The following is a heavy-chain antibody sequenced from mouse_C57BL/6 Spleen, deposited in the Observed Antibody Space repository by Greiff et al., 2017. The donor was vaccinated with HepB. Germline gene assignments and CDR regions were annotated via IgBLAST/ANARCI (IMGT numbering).Heavy chain of an antibody. CDR3: ARYSYYSNYGDY. CDR2: IDPNSGGT. Sequence: VKQRPGRGLEWIGRIDPNSGGTKYNEKFKSKATLTVDKPSSTAYMQLSSLTSEDSAVYYCARYSYYSNYGDYWGQGTTLTVSS. V-gene: IGHV1-72*01. J-gene: IGHJ2*01. D-gene: IGHD2-5*01.